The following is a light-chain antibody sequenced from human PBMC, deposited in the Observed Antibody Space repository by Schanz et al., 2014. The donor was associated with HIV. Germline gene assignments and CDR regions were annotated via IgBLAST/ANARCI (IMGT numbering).Light chain of an antibody. J-gene: IGKJ1*01. CDR1: QSVLYSNNKDY. Sequence: DIVMTQSPDSLAVSLGERATINCKSSQSVLYSNNKDYLAWYQQKPRQPPKLLFYWASTREAGVPDRFAGSGSGTDFKLTITSMQTEDVAVYYWLQYYTAPWTFGQGTKGEV. CDR2: WAS. CDR3: LQYYTAPWT. V-gene: IGKV4-1*01.